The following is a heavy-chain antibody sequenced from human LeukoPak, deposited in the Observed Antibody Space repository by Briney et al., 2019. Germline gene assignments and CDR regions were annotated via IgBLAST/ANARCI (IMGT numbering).Heavy chain of an antibody. D-gene: IGHD2-2*02. CDR3: ARDGLVVVPAAIRASPYYYYGMDV. J-gene: IGHJ6*02. CDR1: GYTFTSYY. V-gene: IGHV1-46*01. CDR2: INPSGGST. Sequence: ASVKVSCKASGYTFTSYYMHWVRQAPGQGLEWMRIINPSGGSTSYAQKFQGRVTMTRDTSTSTVYMELSSLRSEDTAVYYCARDGLVVVPAAIRASPYYYYGMDVWGQGTTVTVSS.